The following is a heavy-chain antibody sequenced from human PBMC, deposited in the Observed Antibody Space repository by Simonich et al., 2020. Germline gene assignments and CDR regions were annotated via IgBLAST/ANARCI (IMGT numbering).Heavy chain of an antibody. V-gene: IGHV3-33*01. CDR3: ARDRYCSGGSCYYFDY. CDR2: IWYDGSNK. D-gene: IGHD2-15*01. Sequence: QVQLVESGGGVVQPGRSLRLSCAASGFTFSSYGMHWVRQAPGKGLEWVAVIWYDGSNKYYADSVKGRFTISRDNSKNTLYLQMKSLRAEDTAVYYCARDRYCSGGSCYYFDYWGQETLVTVSS. J-gene: IGHJ4*02. CDR1: GFTFSSYG.